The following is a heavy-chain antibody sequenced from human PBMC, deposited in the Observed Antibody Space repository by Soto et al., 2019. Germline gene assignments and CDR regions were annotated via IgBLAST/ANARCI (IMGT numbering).Heavy chain of an antibody. CDR3: ARGSHAITGEEDFDF. D-gene: IGHD7-27*01. CDR1: GGTFSSFA. J-gene: IGHJ3*01. V-gene: IGHV1-69*01. CDR2: IIPIFGTA. Sequence: QVQLVQSGAEVKKPGSSVKVSCKTSGGTFSSFAISWVRQAPGQGLEWMGGIIPIFGTASYADKFQGRVTITVDESPGTAYMELSSLRSEDTAVYYWARGSHAITGEEDFDFWGQGTMVTVSS.